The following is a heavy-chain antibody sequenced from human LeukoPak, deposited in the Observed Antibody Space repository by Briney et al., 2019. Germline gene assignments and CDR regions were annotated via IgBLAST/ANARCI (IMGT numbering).Heavy chain of an antibody. V-gene: IGHV3-23*01. Sequence: TGGSLRLSCATSGCPFETNAMNGVRQAPGKGREWVATIGNTETFYADSVTGRFTISRDKSKNTVNLQINRLRVEDTAIYYCAKDWIQFNRVFDCFDSWGQGTLVTVSS. D-gene: IGHD5-18*01. CDR1: GCPFETNA. CDR2: IGNTET. CDR3: AKDWIQFNRVFDCFDS. J-gene: IGHJ4*02.